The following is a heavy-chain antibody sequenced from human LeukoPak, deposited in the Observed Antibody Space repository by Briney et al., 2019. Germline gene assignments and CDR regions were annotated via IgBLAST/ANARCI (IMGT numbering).Heavy chain of an antibody. J-gene: IGHJ4*02. D-gene: IGHD5-18*01. V-gene: IGHV3-21*01. CDR2: ISTGGDNK. CDR1: GFTFSRYA. CDR3: AASTKHTAMVDY. Sequence: GGSLRLSCAASGFTFSRYAMNWVRQVPGKGLEWVSYISTGGDNKFYSGSLKGRFTVSRDNAKSSLFLQMDSLRAEDTAVYYCAASTKHTAMVDYWGQGTLVTVSS.